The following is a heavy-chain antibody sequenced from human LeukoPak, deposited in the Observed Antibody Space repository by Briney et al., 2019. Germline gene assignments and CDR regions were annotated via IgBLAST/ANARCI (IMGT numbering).Heavy chain of an antibody. CDR2: IYTSGST. V-gene: IGHV4-4*07. D-gene: IGHD2-2*01. CDR3: ARIGVVVPAATRRLNWFDP. Sequence: KTSETLSLTCTVSGGSISSYYWSWIRQPAGKGLEWIGRIYTSGSTNYNPSLKSRVTMSVDTSKNQFSLKLSSVTAADTAVYYCARIGVVVPAATRRLNWFDPWGQGTLVTVSS. J-gene: IGHJ5*02. CDR1: GGSISSYY.